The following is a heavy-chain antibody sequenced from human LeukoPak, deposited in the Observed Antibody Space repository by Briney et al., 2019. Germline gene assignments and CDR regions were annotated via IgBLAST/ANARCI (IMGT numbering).Heavy chain of an antibody. D-gene: IGHD3-22*01. V-gene: IGHV4-39*07. J-gene: IGHJ4*02. CDR3: ARWAPYYYDSSGYSLEGFTAFDY. CDR2: IYYSGST. Sequence: PSETLSLTCTVSGGSISSSSYYWGWIRQPPGKGLEWIGSIYYSGSTYYNPSLKSRVTISVDTSKNQFSLKLSSVTAADTAVYYCARWAPYYYDSSGYSLEGFTAFDYWGQGTLVTVSS. CDR1: GGSISSSSYY.